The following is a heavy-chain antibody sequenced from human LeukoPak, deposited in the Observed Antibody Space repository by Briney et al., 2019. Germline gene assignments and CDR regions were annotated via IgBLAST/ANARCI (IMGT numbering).Heavy chain of an antibody. D-gene: IGHD6-6*01. J-gene: IGHJ4*02. CDR2: IVGSGGTT. CDR3: AKSPYIASHIYFDY. V-gene: IGHV3-23*01. Sequence: GGSLGLSCAASGFTFSSYAMSWVRQTPGKGLEWVSTIVGSGGTTYFADSVKGRFTISRDNSKNTLYLQMSSLRAEDTALYYCAKSPYIASHIYFDYWGQGTLVTVSS. CDR1: GFTFSSYA.